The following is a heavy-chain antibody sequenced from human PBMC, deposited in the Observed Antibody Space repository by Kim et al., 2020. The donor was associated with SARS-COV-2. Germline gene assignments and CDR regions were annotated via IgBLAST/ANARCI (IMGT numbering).Heavy chain of an antibody. CDR1: GFIVSSNY. J-gene: IGHJ6*02. CDR2: IYSGGTT. D-gene: IGHD6-6*01. V-gene: IGHV3-53*01. Sequence: GGSLRLSCAASGFIVSSNYMSWVRQAPGKGLEWVSVIYSGGTTYYADSVKGRFTISRDNSKNTLYLQMNSLRAEDTAVYYCAREVEYSSFLYGMDVWGQGTTVTVSS. CDR3: AREVEYSSFLYGMDV.